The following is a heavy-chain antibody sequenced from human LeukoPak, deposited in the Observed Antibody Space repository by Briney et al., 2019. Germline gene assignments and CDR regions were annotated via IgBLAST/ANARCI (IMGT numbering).Heavy chain of an antibody. D-gene: IGHD3-10*01. CDR1: GFTFSSYG. J-gene: IGHJ4*02. V-gene: IGHV3-30*18. CDR3: AKDRERGSGSRFFDY. CDR2: ISYDGSNK. Sequence: GRSLRLSCAASGFTFSSYGMHWVRQAPGKGLEWVAVISYDGSNKYYADSVKGRFTTSRDNSKNTLYLQMNSLRAEDTAVYYCAKDRERGSGSRFFDYWGQGTLVTVSS.